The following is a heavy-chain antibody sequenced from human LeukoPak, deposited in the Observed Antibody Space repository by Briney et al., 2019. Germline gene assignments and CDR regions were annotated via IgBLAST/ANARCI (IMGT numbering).Heavy chain of an antibody. Sequence: PSETLSLTCAVYGGSFSGYYWSWIRQPPGKGLEWIGEINHSGSTNYNPSLKSRVTISVDTSKNQFSLKLSSVTAADTAVYYCARGNSYGHIRFDYWGQGTLVTVSS. CDR3: ARGNSYGHIRFDY. CDR2: INHSGST. J-gene: IGHJ4*02. CDR1: GGSFSGYY. V-gene: IGHV4-34*01. D-gene: IGHD5-18*01.